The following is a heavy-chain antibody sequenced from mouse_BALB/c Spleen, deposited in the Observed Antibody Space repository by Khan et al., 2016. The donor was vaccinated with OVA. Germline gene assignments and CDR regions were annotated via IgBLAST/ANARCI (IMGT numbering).Heavy chain of an antibody. CDR1: GYSFTGYT. J-gene: IGHJ3*01. V-gene: IGHV1-37*01. CDR2: INPYNGGT. CDR3: VRSASYGDYVEAWFAY. D-gene: IGHD2-13*01. Sequence: VQLKQSGPELVKPGASMKMSCKASGYSFTGYTMNWVKQSHVKNLEWIGLINPYNGGTDYNQKFRGKATLTVDKSSNTAYMELLSLTSEDSAVYYCVRSASYGDYVEAWFAYWGQGTLVTVSA.